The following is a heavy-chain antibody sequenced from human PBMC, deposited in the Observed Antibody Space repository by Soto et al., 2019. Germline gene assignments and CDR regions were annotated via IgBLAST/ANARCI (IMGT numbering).Heavy chain of an antibody. CDR2: INHSGST. Sequence: LETLSVTWGVEGGSCSGYYWSCIRQHPGKGLEWIGEINHSGSTNYNPSLKSRVTVSVDTSKNQFSLKLSSVTAADTAVYYCARVSGYGSGSKGPYYYGMDVWRQGTTVTVSS. CDR3: ARVSGYGSGSKGPYYYGMDV. J-gene: IGHJ6*02. D-gene: IGHD3-10*01. CDR1: GGSCSGYY. V-gene: IGHV4-34*01.